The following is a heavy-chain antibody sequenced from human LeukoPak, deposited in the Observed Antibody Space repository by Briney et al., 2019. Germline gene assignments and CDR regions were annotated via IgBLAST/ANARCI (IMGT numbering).Heavy chain of an antibody. CDR2: IYYSGST. J-gene: IGHJ4*02. CDR1: GGHISTYY. CDR3: ARGITDSIWYLDY. Sequence: SETLSLICTVSGGHISTYYWSWIRQAPGKGLEWIGYIYYSGSTKYNPSLKSRVTISVDTSKNQFSLKLSSVTAADTAVYFCARGITDSIWYLDYWGQGTLVTVSS. V-gene: IGHV4-59*01. D-gene: IGHD3-22*01.